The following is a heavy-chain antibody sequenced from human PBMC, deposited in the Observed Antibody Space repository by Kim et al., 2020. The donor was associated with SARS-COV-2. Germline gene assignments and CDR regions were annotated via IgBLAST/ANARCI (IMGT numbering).Heavy chain of an antibody. CDR3: ARVVAEDAFDI. V-gene: IGHV4-59*01. Sequence: TNYHPSLKGRVTISVDTSKNQFSLKLSSVTAADTAVYYCARVVAEDAFDIWGQGTMVTVSS. CDR2: T. J-gene: IGHJ3*02. D-gene: IGHD2-15*01.